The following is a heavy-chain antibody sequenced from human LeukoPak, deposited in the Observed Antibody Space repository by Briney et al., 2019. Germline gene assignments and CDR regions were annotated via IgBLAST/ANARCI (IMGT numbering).Heavy chain of an antibody. D-gene: IGHD2-2*01. J-gene: IGHJ4*02. V-gene: IGHV6-1*01. CDR2: TYYRSKWYY. Sequence: SQTLSLTCAISGDSVSTNSAAWNWIRQSPSRGLEWLGRTYYRSKWYYDYALSVKGRITINPDTSKNQFSLKLSSVTAADTAVYYCAREESEYQLPLNWGQGTLVTVSS. CDR3: AREESEYQLPLN. CDR1: GDSVSTNSAA.